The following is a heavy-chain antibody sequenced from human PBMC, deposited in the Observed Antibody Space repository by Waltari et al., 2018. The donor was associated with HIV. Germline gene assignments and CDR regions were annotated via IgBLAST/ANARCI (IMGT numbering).Heavy chain of an antibody. CDR2: IYHSGST. V-gene: IGHV4-38-2*01. Sequence: QVQLQESGPGLVKPSEPLSLTCAVSAYSISSGYYWGWIRQPPGKGLEWIGSIYHSGSTYYNPSLKSRVTISVDTSKNQFSLKLSSVTAADTAVYYCARVSGLGPSDYWGQGTLVTVSS. CDR3: ARVSGLGPSDY. J-gene: IGHJ4*02. CDR1: AYSISSGYY. D-gene: IGHD7-27*01.